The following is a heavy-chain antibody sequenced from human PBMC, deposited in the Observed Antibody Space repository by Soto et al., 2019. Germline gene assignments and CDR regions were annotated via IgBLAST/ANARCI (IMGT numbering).Heavy chain of an antibody. CDR3: ASGYSHTPPYYGMDV. Sequence: SVKVSCKASGGTFSSYAISWVRQAPGQGLEWMGGIIPIFGTANYAQKFQGRVTITADESTSTAYMELSSLRSEDTAVYYCASGYSHTPPYYGMDVWGQGTTVTVSS. V-gene: IGHV1-69*13. CDR2: IIPIFGTA. CDR1: GGTFSSYA. D-gene: IGHD1-26*01. J-gene: IGHJ6*02.